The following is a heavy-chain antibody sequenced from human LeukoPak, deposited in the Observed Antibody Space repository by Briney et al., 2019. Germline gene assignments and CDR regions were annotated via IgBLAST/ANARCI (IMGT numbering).Heavy chain of an antibody. J-gene: IGHJ4*02. V-gene: IGHV3-30*18. CDR3: AKDFRYSSGCDY. Sequence: AGGSLRLSCAASGFTFSSYGMHWVRQAPGKGLEWVAVISYDGSNKYYADSVKGRFTISRDNSKNTLYLQMNSLRAEDTAVYYCAKDFRYSSGCDYWGQGTLVTVSS. CDR2: ISYDGSNK. D-gene: IGHD6-19*01. CDR1: GFTFSSYG.